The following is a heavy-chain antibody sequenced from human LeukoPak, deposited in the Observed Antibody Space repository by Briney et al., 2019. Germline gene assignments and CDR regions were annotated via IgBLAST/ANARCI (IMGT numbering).Heavy chain of an antibody. D-gene: IGHD1-26*01. J-gene: IGHJ4*02. CDR2: INHSGST. CDR1: GGSFSGYY. V-gene: IGHV4-34*01. CDR3: ARGRWELRFDN. Sequence: SETLSLTCAVYGGSFSGYYWSWIRQPPGKGLEWIGEINHSGSTNYNPSLKSRVTISVDTSKNQFSLKLSSVTAADTAVYYCARGRWELRFDNWGQGTLATVSS.